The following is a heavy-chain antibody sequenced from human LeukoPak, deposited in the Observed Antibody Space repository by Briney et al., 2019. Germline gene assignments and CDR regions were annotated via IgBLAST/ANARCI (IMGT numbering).Heavy chain of an antibody. D-gene: IGHD6-13*01. CDR1: GVSLRTRGVG. CDR3: AHSSFSSSWPTNWCDP. J-gene: IGHJ5*02. CDR2: LYWDEDK. V-gene: IGHV2-5*02. Sequence: SGPTLLHPPQTLTLTCTFSGVSLRTRGVGVSGIRQPPVMALERLPLLYWDEDKHYIPTLKRSLPITTDTSKNQVVLTTTNMDPVDTATYYCAHSSFSSSWPTNWCDPWGQGTLVTVSS.